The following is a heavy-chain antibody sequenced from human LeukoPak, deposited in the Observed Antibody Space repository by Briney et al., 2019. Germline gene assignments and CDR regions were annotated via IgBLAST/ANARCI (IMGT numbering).Heavy chain of an antibody. CDR3: TSDNHDTPSPDY. J-gene: IGHJ4*02. CDR1: GFTLSNAW. Sequence: GGSLRLSCAASGFTLSNAWMSWVRQAPGRGLEWVGRIKSKTDGGTTDYAAPVKGRFTISRDDSKNTLCLQMNSLKTEDTAVYYCTSDNHDTPSPDYWGQGTLVTVSS. D-gene: IGHD3-9*01. V-gene: IGHV3-15*01. CDR2: IKSKTDGGTT.